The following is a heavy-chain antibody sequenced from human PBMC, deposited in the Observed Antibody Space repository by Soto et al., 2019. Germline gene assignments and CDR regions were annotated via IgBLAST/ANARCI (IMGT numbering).Heavy chain of an antibody. CDR1: GYSLTSGYH. CDR2: IYHSGTT. CDR3: VRVYGRSSCFFDS. V-gene: IGHV4-38-2*01. J-gene: IGHJ4*02. Sequence: SETLSLTCGVSGYSLTSGYHWGWIRQPPGKGLEWIGTIYHSGTTYYNPSLMSRVTMSVDTSRNQFSLKVTSATAADTAVYFCVRVYGRSSCFFDSWGQGTLVTVSS. D-gene: IGHD6-6*01.